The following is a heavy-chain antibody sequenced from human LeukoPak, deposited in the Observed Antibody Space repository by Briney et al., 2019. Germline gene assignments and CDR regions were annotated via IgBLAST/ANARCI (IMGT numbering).Heavy chain of an antibody. CDR2: ISAYNGNT. V-gene: IGHV1-18*01. CDR1: GYTFTSYG. CDR3: ARDRRVYYYDSSGHTRNMDV. Sequence: ASVKVSCKASGYTFTSYGISWVRQAPGQGLEWMGWISAYNGNTNYAQKLQGRVTMTTDTSTSTAYMELRSLKSDDTAVYYCARDRRVYYYDSSGHTRNMDVWGKGTTVTVSS. J-gene: IGHJ6*03. D-gene: IGHD3-22*01.